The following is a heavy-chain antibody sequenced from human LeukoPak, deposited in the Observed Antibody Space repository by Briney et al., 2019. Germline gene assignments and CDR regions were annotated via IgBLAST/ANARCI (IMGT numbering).Heavy chain of an antibody. Sequence: PSETLSLTCTVSGGPISSGDYYWSWIRQPPGKGLEWIGYIYYSGSTYYNPSLKSRVTISVDTSKNQFSLKLSSVTAADTAVYYCARASGDYYDSSVPSEFDYWGQGTLVTVSS. CDR2: IYYSGST. V-gene: IGHV4-30-4*01. J-gene: IGHJ4*02. D-gene: IGHD3-22*01. CDR3: ARASGDYYDSSVPSEFDY. CDR1: GGPISSGDYY.